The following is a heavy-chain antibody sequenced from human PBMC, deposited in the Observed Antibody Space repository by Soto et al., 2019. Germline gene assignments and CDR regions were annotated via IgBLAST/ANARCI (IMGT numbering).Heavy chain of an antibody. CDR3: AKEYHSSSWYVVDYFDY. J-gene: IGHJ4*02. CDR1: GFTFSSYA. CDR2: ISGSGGST. D-gene: IGHD6-13*01. V-gene: IGHV3-23*01. Sequence: EVQLLESGGGLVQPGGSLRLSCAASGFTFSSYAMSWVRQAPGKGLEWVSAISGSGGSTYYADSVKGRFTISRDNSKNTLYLQMNSLRAEDTAVYYCAKEYHSSSWYVVDYFDYWGQGTLVTVSS.